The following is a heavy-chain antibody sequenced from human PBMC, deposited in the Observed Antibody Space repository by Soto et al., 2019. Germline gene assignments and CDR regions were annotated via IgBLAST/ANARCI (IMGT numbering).Heavy chain of an antibody. V-gene: IGHV3-30-3*01. Sequence: QVQLVESGGGEVQPGRSLRLSCAASGFTFSSYAMHWVRQAPGKGLEWVAVISYDGSNKYYAVSVKGRFTISRDISKSALYLQMNSLSAEDTAVYYCARAGGLLLDYWGQGTLVTVSS. CDR1: GFTFSSYA. D-gene: IGHD2-15*01. CDR3: ARAGGLLLDY. J-gene: IGHJ4*02. CDR2: ISYDGSNK.